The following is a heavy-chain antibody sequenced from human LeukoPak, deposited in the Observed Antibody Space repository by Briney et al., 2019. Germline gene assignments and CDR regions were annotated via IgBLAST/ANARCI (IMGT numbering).Heavy chain of an antibody. V-gene: IGHV3-48*01. J-gene: IGHJ4*02. CDR3: AKGGFGRPFDY. CDR1: GITFSSYS. D-gene: IGHD3-10*01. Sequence: GGSLRLSCVASGITFSSYSMNWVRQAPGKGLEWVSYISSFSGTINYADSVKGRFTISRDNAKNTLFLQMDSLRAEDTAVYYCAKGGFGRPFDYWGQGTLVTVSS. CDR2: ISSFSGTI.